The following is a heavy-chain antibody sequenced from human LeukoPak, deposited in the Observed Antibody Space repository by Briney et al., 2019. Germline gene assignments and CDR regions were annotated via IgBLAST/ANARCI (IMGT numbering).Heavy chain of an antibody. D-gene: IGHD3-9*01. J-gene: IGHJ6*03. CDR1: GGSISSSNW. Sequence: SGTLSLTCAVSGGSISSSNWWSWVRQPPGKGLEWIGEINHSGSTNYNPSLKSRVTISVDTSKNQFSLKLSSVTAADTAVYYCARLTEGYYYYYMDVWGKGTTVTVSS. CDR3: ARLTEGYYYYYMDV. CDR2: INHSGST. V-gene: IGHV4-4*02.